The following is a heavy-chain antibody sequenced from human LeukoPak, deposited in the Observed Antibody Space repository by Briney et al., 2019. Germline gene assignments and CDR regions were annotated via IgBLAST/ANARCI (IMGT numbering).Heavy chain of an antibody. Sequence: GGSLRLSCAASGFTFSSYAMSWVRQAPGKGLEWVSGISGSGGSTYYADSVKGRFTISRDNSKNTLYLQMNSLRAEDTAVYYCARHMSLFRGVIKRPDWFFDLWGRGTLVTVSS. CDR3: ARHMSLFRGVIKRPDWFFDL. D-gene: IGHD3-10*01. CDR1: GFTFSSYA. CDR2: ISGSGGST. V-gene: IGHV3-23*01. J-gene: IGHJ2*01.